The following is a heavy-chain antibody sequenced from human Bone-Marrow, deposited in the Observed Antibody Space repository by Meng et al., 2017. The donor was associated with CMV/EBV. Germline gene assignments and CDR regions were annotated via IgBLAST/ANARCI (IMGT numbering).Heavy chain of an antibody. D-gene: IGHD3-10*01. CDR1: GYNFYKFQ. CDR2: SGGS. V-gene: IGHV1-18*01. J-gene: IGHJ4*02. CDR3: ARRGGDYQFDF. Sequence: ASVKVSCKTSGYNFYKFQIDWVRQAPGQGLEWVGWSGGSSYVQDLQGRVTMIQDASTTTAYMELMNLRSGDTAVYYCARRGGDYQFDFWGQGTLVTVYS.